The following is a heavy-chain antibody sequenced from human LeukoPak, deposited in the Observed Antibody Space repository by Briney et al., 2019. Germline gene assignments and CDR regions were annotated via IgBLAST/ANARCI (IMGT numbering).Heavy chain of an antibody. D-gene: IGHD6-13*01. V-gene: IGHV3-53*01. CDR2: IYSGGST. J-gene: IGHJ5*02. CDR3: AKAQNPYSSSSRWFDP. Sequence: GGSLRLSCAASGFTVSSNYMSWVRQAPGKGLEWVSVIYSGGSTYYADSVKGRFTISRDNSKNTLYLQMNSLRAEDRAVYYCAKAQNPYSSSSRWFDPWGQGTLVTVSS. CDR1: GFTVSSNY.